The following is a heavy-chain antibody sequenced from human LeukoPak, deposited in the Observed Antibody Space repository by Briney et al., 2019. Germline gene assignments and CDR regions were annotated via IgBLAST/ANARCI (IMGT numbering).Heavy chain of an antibody. D-gene: IGHD3-22*01. V-gene: IGHV4-59*01. Sequence: SETLSLTCAVYGGSFSGYYWSWIRQPPGKGLEWIGYIYYSGSTNYNPSLKSRVTISVDTSKNQFSLKLSSVTAADTAVYYCARGYDSSGYDNWFDPWGQGTLVTVSS. CDR1: GGSFSGYY. J-gene: IGHJ5*02. CDR2: IYYSGST. CDR3: ARGYDSSGYDNWFDP.